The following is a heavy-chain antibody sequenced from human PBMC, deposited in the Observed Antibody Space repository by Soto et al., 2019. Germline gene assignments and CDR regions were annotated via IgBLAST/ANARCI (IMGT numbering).Heavy chain of an antibody. V-gene: IGHV4-59*08. Sequence: SETLSLTCTVSGGSISSYYWSWIRQPPGKGLEWVGCIYYIGNTNYNPSLGSRVTISVDTSKNQFSLKLSSVTAADTAVFYCAGLYPYESSGYHLNYWGQGALVTVSS. D-gene: IGHD3-22*01. J-gene: IGHJ4*02. CDR3: AGLYPYESSGYHLNY. CDR1: GGSISSYY. CDR2: IYYIGNT.